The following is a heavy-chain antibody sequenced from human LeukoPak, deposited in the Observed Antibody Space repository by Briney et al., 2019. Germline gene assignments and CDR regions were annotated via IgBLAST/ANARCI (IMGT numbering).Heavy chain of an antibody. CDR3: ARHRGQYNAHDAFDI. CDR2: ILYSGST. Sequence: PSETLSLTCTVSGGSVSGHYWGGIRQTPGKGLEWIGYILYSGSTRYNPSLGSRVTISVDTSKDLFSLKLTSVTAADTALYYCARHRGQYNAHDAFDIWGQGTLVAVSS. J-gene: IGHJ3*02. V-gene: IGHV4-59*08. CDR1: GGSVSGHY. D-gene: IGHD1-14*01.